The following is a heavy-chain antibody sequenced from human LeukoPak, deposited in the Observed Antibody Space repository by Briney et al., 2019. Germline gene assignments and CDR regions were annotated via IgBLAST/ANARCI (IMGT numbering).Heavy chain of an antibody. CDR3: ANPWGSGWYFDL. V-gene: IGHV3-23*01. CDR1: GFTFNSYA. J-gene: IGHJ2*01. D-gene: IGHD7-27*01. Sequence: GGSLRLSCAGSGFTFNSYAMSWVRQAPGKGLEWVSGISGSGDSTYYADSVKGRFTISRDNSKNTLNLQTNSLRAEDTAVYYCANPWGSGWYFDLWGRGTLVTVSS. CDR2: ISGSGDST.